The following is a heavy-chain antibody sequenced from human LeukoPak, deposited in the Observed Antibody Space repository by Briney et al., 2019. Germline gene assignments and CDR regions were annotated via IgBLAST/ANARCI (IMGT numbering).Heavy chain of an antibody. CDR3: ARAYCGGDCYSPYYAMDV. D-gene: IGHD2-21*02. CDR2: ISYDGSNK. J-gene: IGHJ6*02. V-gene: IGHV3-30-3*01. CDR1: GFTFSSYT. Sequence: GGSLRLSCAASGFTFSSYTMNWVRQAPGEGLDWVSVISYDGSNKYYADSVKGRFTISRDNSKNTLYLQMNSLRAEDTAVYYCARAYCGGDCYSPYYAMDVWGQGTTATVSS.